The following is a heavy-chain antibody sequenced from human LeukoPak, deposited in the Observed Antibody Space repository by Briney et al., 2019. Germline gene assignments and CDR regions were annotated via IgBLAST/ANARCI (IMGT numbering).Heavy chain of an antibody. CDR3: TSFDIVVVPAATVFDY. CDR2: SRSKAYGGTT. J-gene: IGHJ4*02. Sequence: GALRLSCTASGFTFGDYAMSWFRQAPGKGLEWVGFSRSKAYGGTTEYAASVKGRFTISRDDSKSIAYLQMNSLKTEDTAVYYCTSFDIVVVPAATVFDYWGQGTLVTVSS. V-gene: IGHV3-49*03. D-gene: IGHD2-2*01. CDR1: GFTFGDYA.